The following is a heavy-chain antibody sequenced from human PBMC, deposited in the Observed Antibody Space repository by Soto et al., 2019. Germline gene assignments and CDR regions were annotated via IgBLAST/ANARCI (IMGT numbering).Heavy chain of an antibody. CDR3: AKDLRSVAGLDAFDI. CDR2: ISYDGSNK. V-gene: IGHV3-30*18. CDR1: GFTFSSYG. J-gene: IGHJ3*02. D-gene: IGHD6-19*01. Sequence: QVQLVESGGGVVQPGRSLRLSCAASGFTFSSYGMHWVRQAPGKGLEWVAVISYDGSNKYYADSVKGRFTISRDNSKNTLYLQMNSLRAEDTAVYYCAKDLRSVAGLDAFDIWGQGTMDTVSS.